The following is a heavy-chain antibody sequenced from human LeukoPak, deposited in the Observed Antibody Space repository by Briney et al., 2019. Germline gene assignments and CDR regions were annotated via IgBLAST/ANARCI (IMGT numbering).Heavy chain of an antibody. D-gene: IGHD3-10*01. J-gene: IGHJ4*02. CDR3: ARKWFGEHHGGDY. CDR2: ISAYNGNT. Sequence: ASVTVSCKASGYTFTSYGISWVRQAPGQGLEGMGWISAYNGNTNYAQKLQGRVTITTDTSTSTAYMELRSLRSDDTAVYYCARKWFGEHHGGDYWGQGTLVTVSS. V-gene: IGHV1-18*01. CDR1: GYTFTSYG.